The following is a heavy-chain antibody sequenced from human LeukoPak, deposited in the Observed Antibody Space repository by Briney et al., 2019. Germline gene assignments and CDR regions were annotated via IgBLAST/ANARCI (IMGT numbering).Heavy chain of an antibody. CDR3: ASDTGYSSGWYSFDY. CDR2: IYYSGST. J-gene: IGHJ4*02. CDR1: GGSISSSSYY. Sequence: SETLSLTCTVSGGSISSSSYYWGWIRQPPGKGLEWIGSIYYSGSTYYNPSLKSRVTISVDTSKNQFSLKLSSVTAADTAVYYCASDTGYSSGWYSFDYWGQGTLVTVSS. D-gene: IGHD6-19*01. V-gene: IGHV4-39*07.